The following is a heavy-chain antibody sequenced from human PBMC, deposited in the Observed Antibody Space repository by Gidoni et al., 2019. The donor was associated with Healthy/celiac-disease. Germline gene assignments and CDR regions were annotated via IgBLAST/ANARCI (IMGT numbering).Heavy chain of an antibody. CDR2: IKQDGSEK. CDR3: ARGDYGSGSYCGWFDP. J-gene: IGHJ5*02. V-gene: IGHV3-7*01. Sequence: EVQLVESGGGLVQPGGSLRLSCAASGFTFSSYWMSWVRQAPGKGLEWVANIKQDGSEKYYVDSVKGRFTISRDNAKNSLYLQMNSLRAEDTAVYYCARGDYGSGSYCGWFDPWGQGTLVTVS. CDR1: GFTFSSYW. D-gene: IGHD3-10*01.